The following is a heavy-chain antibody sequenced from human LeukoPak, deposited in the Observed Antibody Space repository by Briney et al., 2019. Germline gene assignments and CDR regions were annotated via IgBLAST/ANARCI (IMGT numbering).Heavy chain of an antibody. CDR1: GFTFSSYG. J-gene: IGHJ5*02. Sequence: PGGSLRLSCAASGFTFSSYGMHWVRQAPGKGLEWVAVISYDGSNKYYADSVKGRFTISRDNAKNSLYLQMSSLRAEDTALYYCARGPPLFDPWGQGTLVTVSS. CDR2: ISYDGSNK. CDR3: ARGPPLFDP. V-gene: IGHV3-30*03.